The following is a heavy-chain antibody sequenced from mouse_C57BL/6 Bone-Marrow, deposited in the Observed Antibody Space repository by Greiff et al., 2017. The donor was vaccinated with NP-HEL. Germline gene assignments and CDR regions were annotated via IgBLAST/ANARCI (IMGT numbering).Heavy chain of an antibody. CDR1: GYSITSGYY. Sequence: EVQLQQSGPGLVKPSQSLSLTCSVTGYSITSGYYWNWIRQFPGNKLEWMGYISYDGSNNYNPSLKNRISITRDTSKNQFFLKLNSVTTEDTATYYCAREGYYYGTRFAYWGQGTLVTVSA. CDR3: AREGYYYGTRFAY. CDR2: ISYDGSN. V-gene: IGHV3-6*01. J-gene: IGHJ3*01. D-gene: IGHD1-1*01.